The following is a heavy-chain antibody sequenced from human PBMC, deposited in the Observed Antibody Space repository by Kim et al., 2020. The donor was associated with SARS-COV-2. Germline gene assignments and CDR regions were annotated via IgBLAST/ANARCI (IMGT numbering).Heavy chain of an antibody. J-gene: IGHJ4*02. V-gene: IGHV3-7*04. Sequence: DAVKGRFTITRDSAKNSLYLQMTSLRAEDTAVYYCARGTSSYGDYADFDYWGQGTLVTVSS. D-gene: IGHD4-17*01. CDR3: ARGTSSYGDYADFDY.